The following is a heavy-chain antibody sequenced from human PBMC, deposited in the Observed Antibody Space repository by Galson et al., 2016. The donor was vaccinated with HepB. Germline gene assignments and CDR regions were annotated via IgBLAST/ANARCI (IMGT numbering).Heavy chain of an antibody. CDR2: INGWGNGV. D-gene: IGHD3-16*01. V-gene: IGHV3-48*03. CDR1: GFTFANYE. CDR3: ARDYDFMGDGFDY. J-gene: IGHJ4*02. Sequence: SLRLSCAASGFTFANYEMNWVRQTPGKGLEWISYINGWGNGVVYADSVKGRFTTSRDNAENSLYLQMNSLRVEDTAIYYCARDYDFMGDGFDYWGQGTLVTVSS.